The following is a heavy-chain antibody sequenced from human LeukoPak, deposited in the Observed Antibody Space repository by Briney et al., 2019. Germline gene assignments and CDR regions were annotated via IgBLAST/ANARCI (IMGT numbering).Heavy chain of an antibody. CDR3: ARAPTRRYSYGLTYFDY. Sequence: SETLSLTCTVSGGSISSSSYYWGWLRQHPGKGLEWIGSIYYSGSTYYNPSLKSPVTISVDTSKNQFSLKLSSVTAADTAAYYCARAPTRRYSYGLTYFDYWGQGTLVTVSS. CDR2: IYYSGST. V-gene: IGHV4-39*07. J-gene: IGHJ4*02. CDR1: GGSISSSSYY. D-gene: IGHD5-18*01.